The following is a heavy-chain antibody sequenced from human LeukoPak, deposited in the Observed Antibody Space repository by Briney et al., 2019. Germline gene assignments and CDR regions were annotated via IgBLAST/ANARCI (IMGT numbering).Heavy chain of an antibody. CDR2: ISGSSRII. D-gene: IGHD2-2*01. CDR1: GFTFSSYE. J-gene: IGHJ4*02. V-gene: IGHV3-48*03. CDR3: ARDRDQNYFDY. Sequence: GGSLRLSCAASGFTFSSYEMNWVRQTPGEGLEWVSYISGSSRIINYADSVKGRFTISRDNAKNSLYLQMNSLRAEDTAVYYCARDRDQNYFDYWGQGILVTVSS.